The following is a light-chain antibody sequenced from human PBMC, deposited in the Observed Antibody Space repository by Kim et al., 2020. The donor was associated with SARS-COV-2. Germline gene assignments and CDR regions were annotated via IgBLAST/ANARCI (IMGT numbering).Light chain of an antibody. CDR3: QAWDSNIVV. Sequence: SVSLGQTAPITCSGNKVGNKYVSWYQQRPGQSPLVVIYQDTNRPSGIPERFSGSNSANTATLTISGTQAMDEGDYYCQAWDSNIVVFGGGTQLTVL. CDR2: QDT. CDR1: KVGNKY. V-gene: IGLV3-1*01. J-gene: IGLJ2*01.